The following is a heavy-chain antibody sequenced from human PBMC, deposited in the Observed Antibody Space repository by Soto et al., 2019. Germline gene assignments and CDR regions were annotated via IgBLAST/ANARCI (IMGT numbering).Heavy chain of an antibody. Sequence: SETLSLTCTVSGVSISSSSYYWGWIRQPPGKGLEWIGSIYYSGSTYYNPSLKSRVTISVDTSKNQFSLKLSSVTAADTAVYYCAELSSGWYYNWFDPWGQGTLVTVSS. CDR2: IYYSGST. J-gene: IGHJ5*02. CDR3: AELSSGWYYNWFDP. D-gene: IGHD6-19*01. CDR1: GVSISSSSYY. V-gene: IGHV4-39*01.